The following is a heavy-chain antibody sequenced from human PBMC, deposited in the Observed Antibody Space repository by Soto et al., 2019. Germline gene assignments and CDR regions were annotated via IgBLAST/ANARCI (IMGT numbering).Heavy chain of an antibody. CDR1: GLDVSGNY. V-gene: IGHV3-53*01. D-gene: IGHD5-12*01. J-gene: IGHJ6*02. CDR2: IYSGGST. Sequence: GGSLRLSCAVSGLDVSGNYMTWVRQAPGKGLEWVSVIYSGGSTYYADSVKGRFTISRDTSKNTLYLEMNSLRAEDTAVYYCARVRRGYSGYYHIDVWGQGTTVTVSS. CDR3: ARVRRGYSGYYHIDV.